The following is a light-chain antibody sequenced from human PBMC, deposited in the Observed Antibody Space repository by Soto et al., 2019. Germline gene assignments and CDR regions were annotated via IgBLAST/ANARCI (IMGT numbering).Light chain of an antibody. CDR3: QSYDSSLSGWV. V-gene: IGLV1-40*01. CDR2: GNN. J-gene: IGLJ3*02. Sequence: QSVLTQPPSVSGAPGQRVTISCTGSSSNIGAGYDVHWYQQLPGTAPKLLIYGNNNRPSGVPDRFSGSNSGTSASLAITGLQAEDEADYYCQSYDSSLSGWVFGGGTQLTVL. CDR1: SSNIGAGYD.